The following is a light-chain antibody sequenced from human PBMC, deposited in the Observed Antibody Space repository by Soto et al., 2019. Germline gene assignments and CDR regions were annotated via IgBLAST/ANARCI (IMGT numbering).Light chain of an antibody. Sequence: DIQMTQSPSTLSASVGDRITITCRASQSIRTWLAWYRQMPGKAPKLLIYKASTLESGVPSRFSGSGSGTEFTLTISSLQPEDFATYYCQQYNSFWTFGQGTKVDIK. CDR2: KAS. V-gene: IGKV1-5*03. CDR1: QSIRTW. J-gene: IGKJ1*01. CDR3: QQYNSFWT.